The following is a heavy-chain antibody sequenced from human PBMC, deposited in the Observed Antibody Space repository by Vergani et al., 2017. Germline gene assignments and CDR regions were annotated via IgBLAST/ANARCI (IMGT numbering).Heavy chain of an antibody. CDR3: ARDQFVWSGSNPPFDY. V-gene: IGHV1-2*02. CDR2: INPNSGGT. D-gene: IGHD3-3*01. Sequence: QVQLVQSGAEVKKPGASVKVSCKASGYTFTGYYMHWVRQAPGQGLEWMGWINPNSGGTNYAQKFQGRVTMTRDTSISTAYMELRSLRSDDTAVYYCARDQFVWSGSNPPFDYWGQGTLVTVSS. J-gene: IGHJ4*02. CDR1: GYTFTGYY.